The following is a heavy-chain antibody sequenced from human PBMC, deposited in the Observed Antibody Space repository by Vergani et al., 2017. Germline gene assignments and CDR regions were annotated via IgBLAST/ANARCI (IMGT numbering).Heavy chain of an antibody. Sequence: QVQLQESGPGLVKPSETLSLTCTVSGGSISSYYWSWIRQPPGKGLEWIGYIHYSGSTNYNPSLKSRVTISVDTSKNQFSLKLSSVTAADTAVYYCARGKGVYQLPFDYWGQGTLVTVSS. D-gene: IGHD2-2*01. J-gene: IGHJ4*02. CDR1: GGSISSYY. CDR2: IHYSGST. V-gene: IGHV4-59*01. CDR3: ARGKGVYQLPFDY.